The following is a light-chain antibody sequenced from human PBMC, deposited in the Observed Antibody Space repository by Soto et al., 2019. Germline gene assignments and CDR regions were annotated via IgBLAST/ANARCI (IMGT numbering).Light chain of an antibody. Sequence: EIVLTQSPGTLSLSPGERATLSCRASQSVSSSYLAWYQQQPGQAPRLLIYGASSRATGIPDRFSGSGSGTDFTLTISRLEPEDFAVYYCQQYGSSPGLFTFGPGTTVDIK. J-gene: IGKJ3*01. CDR3: QQYGSSPGLFT. CDR2: GAS. CDR1: QSVSSSY. V-gene: IGKV3-20*01.